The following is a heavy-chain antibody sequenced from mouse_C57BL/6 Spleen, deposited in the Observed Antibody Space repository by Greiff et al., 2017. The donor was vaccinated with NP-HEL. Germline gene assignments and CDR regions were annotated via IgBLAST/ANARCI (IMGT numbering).Heavy chain of an antibody. Sequence: EVHLVESGGGLVQPGGSLSLSCAASGFTFTDYYMSWVRQPPGKALEWLGFIRNKANGYTTEYSASVKGRFTISRDNSQSILYLQMNALRAEDSATYYCARSYDSWFAYWGQGTLVTVSA. CDR3: ARSYDSWFAY. D-gene: IGHD2-4*01. J-gene: IGHJ3*01. CDR1: GFTFTDYY. V-gene: IGHV7-3*01. CDR2: IRNKANGYTT.